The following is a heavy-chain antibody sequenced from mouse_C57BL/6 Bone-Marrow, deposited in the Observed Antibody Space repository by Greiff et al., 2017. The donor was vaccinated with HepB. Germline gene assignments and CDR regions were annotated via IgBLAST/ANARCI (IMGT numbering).Heavy chain of an antibody. Sequence: EVKLVESGAELVKPGASVKLSCTASGFNIKDYYMHWVKQRTEQGLEWIGRIDPEDGETKYAPKFQGKATITADTSSNTAYLQLSSLTTEDTAVYYCARLGNSNFAWFAYWGQGTLVTVSA. CDR2: IDPEDGET. CDR1: GFNIKDYY. V-gene: IGHV14-2*01. D-gene: IGHD2-5*01. J-gene: IGHJ3*01. CDR3: ARLGNSNFAWFAY.